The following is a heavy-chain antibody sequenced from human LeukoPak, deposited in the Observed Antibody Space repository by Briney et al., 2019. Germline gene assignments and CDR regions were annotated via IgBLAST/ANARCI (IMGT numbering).Heavy chain of an antibody. D-gene: IGHD3-22*01. CDR1: GYTFTGYY. V-gene: IGHV1-2*02. CDR2: INPNSGGT. Sequence: ASVKVSRKASGYTFTGYYMHWVRQAPGQGLEWMGWINPNSGGTNYAQKFQGRVTMTRDTSISTAYMELSRLRSDDTAVYYCARDGDEGYYYDSSGYYTTFDYWGQGTLVTVSS. CDR3: ARDGDEGYYYDSSGYYTTFDY. J-gene: IGHJ4*02.